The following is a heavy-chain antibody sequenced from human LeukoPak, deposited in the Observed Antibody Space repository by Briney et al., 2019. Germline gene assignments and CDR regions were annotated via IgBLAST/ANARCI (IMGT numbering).Heavy chain of an antibody. Sequence: SGGSLRLSCAASGFTFSSSGVHWVRQAPGKGLEWVAVIWYDGSNKYYVDSVKGRFTISRDNSKNTLYLQMNTLRAEDTAVYYCTRGNGYSYGYLDYWGQGTLVTVSS. V-gene: IGHV3-33*01. CDR1: GFTFSSSG. J-gene: IGHJ4*02. CDR2: IWYDGSNK. CDR3: TRGNGYSYGYLDY. D-gene: IGHD5-18*01.